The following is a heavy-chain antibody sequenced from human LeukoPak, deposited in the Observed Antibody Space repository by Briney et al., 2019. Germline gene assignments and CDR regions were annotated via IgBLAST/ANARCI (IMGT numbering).Heavy chain of an antibody. Sequence: GGSLRLSCAASGFTFNSYAMPWVRQAPGKGLEWVAVISYDGSNKYYADSVKGRFTISRDNSKNTLYLQMNSLRAEDTAVYYCARDPQQLYYFDYWGQGTLVTVSS. CDR2: ISYDGSNK. V-gene: IGHV3-30-3*01. J-gene: IGHJ4*02. D-gene: IGHD6-13*01. CDR1: GFTFNSYA. CDR3: ARDPQQLYYFDY.